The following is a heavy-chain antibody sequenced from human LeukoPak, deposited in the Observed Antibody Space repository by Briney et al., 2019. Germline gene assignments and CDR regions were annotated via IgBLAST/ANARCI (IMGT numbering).Heavy chain of an antibody. D-gene: IGHD6-13*01. Sequence: ASVKVSCKASGYTFTSYYMHWVRQAPGQGLEWMGIINPSGGSTSYTQKFQGRVTMTRDMSTSTVYMELSSLRSEDTVVYYCARVGSSPGMFFDYWGQGTLVTVSS. J-gene: IGHJ4*02. CDR2: INPSGGST. V-gene: IGHV1-46*01. CDR3: ARVGSSPGMFFDY. CDR1: GYTFTSYY.